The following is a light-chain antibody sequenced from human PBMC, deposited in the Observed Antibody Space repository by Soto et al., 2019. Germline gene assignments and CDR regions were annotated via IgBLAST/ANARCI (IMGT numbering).Light chain of an antibody. J-gene: IGKJ1*01. V-gene: IGKV1-5*03. CDR3: QHYKPYKT. CDR2: GAS. CDR1: QSTSSW. Sequence: DILMTQSPSTLSASVGETVTLTCRASQSTSSWVAWYQQRPGKPPKLVIYGASTLERGVPSRFSGSGSGTEFTLTIAGLQPDDVATYYCQHYKPYKTFGQGTKVDIK.